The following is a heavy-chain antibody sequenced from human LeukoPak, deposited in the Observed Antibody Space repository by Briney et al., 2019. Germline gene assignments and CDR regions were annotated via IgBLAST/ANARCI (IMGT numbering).Heavy chain of an antibody. D-gene: IGHD2-15*01. CDR1: GGSISSSSYY. Sequence: SETLSLTCTVSGGSISSSSYYWGWIRQSPGKGLEWIGSIYYSGGTYYNPSLTSRVTMSVDTSKNQFSLRLNSVTAADTAFYYCARHSPVAATIFYFWGQGTLVTVSS. V-gene: IGHV4-39*01. CDR3: ARHSPVAATIFYF. CDR2: IYYSGGT. J-gene: IGHJ4*02.